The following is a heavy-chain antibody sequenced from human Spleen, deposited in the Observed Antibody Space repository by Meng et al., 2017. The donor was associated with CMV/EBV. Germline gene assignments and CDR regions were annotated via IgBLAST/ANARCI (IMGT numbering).Heavy chain of an antibody. V-gene: IGHV3-21*01. J-gene: IGHJ6*02. CDR3: ARERGYCSSTSCYTSYYYGMDV. D-gene: IGHD2-2*02. CDR2: ISSSGGAI. Sequence: GESLKISCAASGFTFRKYTMNWVRRAPGKGLEWVSSISSSGGAIQYSDSVKGRFTISRDNAKNSLYLQMNSLRAEDTAVYYCARERGYCSSTSCYTSYYYGMDVWGQGTTVTVSS. CDR1: GFTFRKYT.